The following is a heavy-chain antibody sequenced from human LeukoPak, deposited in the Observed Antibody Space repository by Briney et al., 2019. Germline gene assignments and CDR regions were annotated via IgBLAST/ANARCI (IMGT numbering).Heavy chain of an antibody. CDR2: IWYDGSNK. Sequence: SGGSLRLSCAASGFTFNSYGMHWVRQAPGKGLEWVAVIWYDGSNKFYADSVKGRFNISRDNSKNTLYLQMNSLRVEDTAVYYCARDKFGGSSSLIDYWGQGTLVTVSS. D-gene: IGHD6-13*01. J-gene: IGHJ4*02. V-gene: IGHV3-33*01. CDR1: GFTFNSYG. CDR3: ARDKFGGSSSLIDY.